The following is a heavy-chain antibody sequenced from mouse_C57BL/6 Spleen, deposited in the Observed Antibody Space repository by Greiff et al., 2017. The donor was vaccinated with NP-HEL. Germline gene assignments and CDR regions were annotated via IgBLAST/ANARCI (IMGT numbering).Heavy chain of an antibody. D-gene: IGHD2-2*01. CDR2: IRLKSDNYAT. Sequence: EVNVVESGGGLVQPGGSMKLSCVASGFTFSNYWMNWVRQSPEKGLEWVAQIRLKSDNYATHYAESVKGRFTISRDDSKSSVYLQMNNLRAEDTGIYYCTEFHGYDYFDYWGQGTTLTVSS. J-gene: IGHJ2*01. CDR3: TEFHGYDYFDY. V-gene: IGHV6-3*01. CDR1: GFTFSNYW.